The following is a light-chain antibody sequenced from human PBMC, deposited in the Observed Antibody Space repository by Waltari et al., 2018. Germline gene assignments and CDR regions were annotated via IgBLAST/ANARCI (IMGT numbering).Light chain of an antibody. CDR3: QQTYSTHLT. J-gene: IGKJ4*01. CDR1: QRISMF. Sequence: DIVMTQSPPSLSASVGDRVTITCRASQRISMFLNWYQQKPGKAPNLLIYGASSLQRGVPSRFSGSGSGTDFTLTISSLHPEDFATYYCQQTYSTHLTFGGGTKVEIK. V-gene: IGKV1-39*01. CDR2: GAS.